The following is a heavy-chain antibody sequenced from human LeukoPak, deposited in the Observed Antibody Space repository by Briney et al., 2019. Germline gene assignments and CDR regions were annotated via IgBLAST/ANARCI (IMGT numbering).Heavy chain of an antibody. D-gene: IGHD5-24*01. Sequence: PGGSLRLSCAASGFTFDDYGMGWVRHAPGKGLECVSGINWNGGSTGYAESVKGQFTISRDNPKNSLYLQMNSLRAEDTALYHCARVTNYHDAFDIWGQGTMVTVSS. J-gene: IGHJ3*02. CDR1: GFTFDDYG. CDR3: ARVTNYHDAFDI. CDR2: INWNGGST. V-gene: IGHV3-20*01.